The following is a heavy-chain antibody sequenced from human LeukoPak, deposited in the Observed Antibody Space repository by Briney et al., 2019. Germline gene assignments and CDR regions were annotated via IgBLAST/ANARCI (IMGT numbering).Heavy chain of an antibody. Sequence: SETLSLTCTVSGCSISSYYWSWIRQPAGKGLEWIGRIYTSGSTNYNPSLKSRVTMSVDTSKNQFSLKLSSVTAADTAVYYCARTIWFGELTWFDPWGQGTLVTVSS. J-gene: IGHJ5*02. V-gene: IGHV4-4*07. D-gene: IGHD3-10*01. CDR1: GCSISSYY. CDR2: IYTSGST. CDR3: ARTIWFGELTWFDP.